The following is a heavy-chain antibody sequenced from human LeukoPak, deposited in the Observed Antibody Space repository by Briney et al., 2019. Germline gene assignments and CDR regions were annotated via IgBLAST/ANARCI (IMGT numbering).Heavy chain of an antibody. Sequence: GGSLRLSCAASGFTFSSYWMSWVRQAPGKGLEWVANIKQDGSEKYYVDSVKGRFTISRDNAKNSLYLQMNSLRAEDTAVYYCTKDQIDFWTPGDYWGQGTLVTVSS. CDR3: TKDQIDFWTPGDY. CDR1: GFTFSSYW. V-gene: IGHV3-7*01. CDR2: IKQDGSEK. D-gene: IGHD3-3*01. J-gene: IGHJ4*02.